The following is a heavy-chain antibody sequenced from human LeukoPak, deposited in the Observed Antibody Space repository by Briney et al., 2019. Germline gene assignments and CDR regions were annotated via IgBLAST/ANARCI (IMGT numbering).Heavy chain of an antibody. V-gene: IGHV3-30*03. CDR1: GFTFSSYG. CDR2: ISYDGSNK. D-gene: IGHD6-19*01. J-gene: IGHJ3*02. CDR3: ASRTGYSSGDGAFDI. Sequence: GGSLRLSCAASGFTFSSYGMHWVRQAPGKGLEWVAVISYDGSNKCYADSVKGRFTISRDNSKNTLYLQMNSLRAEDTAVYYCASRTGYSSGDGAFDIWGQGTMVTVSS.